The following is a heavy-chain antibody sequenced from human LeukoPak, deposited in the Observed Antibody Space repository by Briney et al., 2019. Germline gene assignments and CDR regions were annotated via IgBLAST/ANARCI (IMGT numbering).Heavy chain of an antibody. D-gene: IGHD2-15*01. CDR3: ARDVRLPPNNFDY. J-gene: IGHJ4*02. V-gene: IGHV3-7*01. Sequence: GGSLRLSCAASGFTFSNYWMNWVRQAPGKGLEWVANIKQDGSETYYVDSVKGRFTISRDNAKNSLYLQMNSLRAEDTAVYYCARDVRLPPNNFDYWGQGTLVTVSS. CDR2: IKQDGSET. CDR1: GFTFSNYW.